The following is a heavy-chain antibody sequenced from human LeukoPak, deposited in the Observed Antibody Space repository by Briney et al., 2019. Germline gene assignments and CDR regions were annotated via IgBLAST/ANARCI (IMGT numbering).Heavy chain of an antibody. CDR3: ARQSYYYDSSGYYSYAFDI. J-gene: IGHJ3*02. Sequence: TSETLSLTCTVSGGSISSYYWNWIRQSPTKGLEWIGYISYSGSTNYNPSLKSRVTISVDTSKNQFSLKLSSVTAADTAVYYCARQSYYYDSSGYYSYAFDIWGQGTMVTVSS. V-gene: IGHV4-59*08. D-gene: IGHD3-22*01. CDR1: GGSISSYY. CDR2: ISYSGST.